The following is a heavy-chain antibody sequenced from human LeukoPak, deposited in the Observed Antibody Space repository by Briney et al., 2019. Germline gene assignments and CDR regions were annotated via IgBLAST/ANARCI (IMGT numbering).Heavy chain of an antibody. J-gene: IGHJ4*02. D-gene: IGHD1-26*01. V-gene: IGHV3-23*01. CDR3: AKVNYYHPYV. Sequence: AGGSLILSCAAPRHTFSTYFMRWVRRAPGRGLGWVSTIDVTTGISYYADSVKGRFTISRDNFQNTLFLQLNNLRVDDTAVYYCAKVNYYHPYVWGQGTLVTVSP. CDR2: IDVTTGIS. CDR1: RHTFSTYF.